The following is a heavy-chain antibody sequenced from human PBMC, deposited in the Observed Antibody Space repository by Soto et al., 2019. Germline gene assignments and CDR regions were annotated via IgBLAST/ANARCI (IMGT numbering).Heavy chain of an antibody. Sequence: QISLKEAGPTLVKPAQTLTLTCSFSGFSLSTTGVGVGWIRQSPGKALEWLEIIYWDNDKRYGPSLKSRVTITKDTSKNQVVLTVTNMDHVDTGTYYCARSLWFGELHWGQGALVTVSS. CDR1: GFSLSTTGVG. CDR3: ARSLWFGELH. J-gene: IGHJ4*02. D-gene: IGHD3-10*01. CDR2: IYWDNDK. V-gene: IGHV2-5*05.